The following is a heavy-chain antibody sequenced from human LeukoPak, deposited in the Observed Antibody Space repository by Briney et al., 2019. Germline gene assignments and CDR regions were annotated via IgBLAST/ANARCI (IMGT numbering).Heavy chain of an antibody. J-gene: IGHJ5*02. V-gene: IGHV3-33*01. CDR1: GFTFSSYG. Sequence: TGGSLRPSCAASGFTFSSYGMHWVRQAPGKGLEWVAVIWYDGSNKYYADSVKGRFTISRDNSKNTLYLQMNSLRAEDTAVYYCARALVVVANWFDPWGQGTLVTVSS. D-gene: IGHD2-15*01. CDR2: IWYDGSNK. CDR3: ARALVVVANWFDP.